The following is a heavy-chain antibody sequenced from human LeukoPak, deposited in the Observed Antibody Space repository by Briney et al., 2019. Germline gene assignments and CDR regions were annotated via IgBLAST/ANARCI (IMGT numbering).Heavy chain of an antibody. CDR2: ISSTSDYI. CDR3: ARALRFDWFSAF. CDR1: GFTFSSYS. J-gene: IGHJ4*02. D-gene: IGHD3-9*01. Sequence: GGSLRLSCKTSGFTFSSYSMNWVRQAPGKGPEWVSSISSTSDYIYYADSVKGRFTISRDNAKNSLELQMNSLRAEDTAVYYCARALRFDWFSAFWGQGTLVTVSS. V-gene: IGHV3-21*06.